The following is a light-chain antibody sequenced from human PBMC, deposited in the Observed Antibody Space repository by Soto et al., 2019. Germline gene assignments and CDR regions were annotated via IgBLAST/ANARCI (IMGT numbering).Light chain of an antibody. CDR3: QQYNNWPYT. V-gene: IGKV3-15*01. Sequence: EIVMTQSPATLSVSPGERATLSCWASQSVSSNLAWYQQKPGQAPRLLIYGASTRATGIPARFSGSESGTEFTLTISSLQSEDFAVYYCQQYNNWPYTFGQGTKLEIK. J-gene: IGKJ2*01. CDR1: QSVSSN. CDR2: GAS.